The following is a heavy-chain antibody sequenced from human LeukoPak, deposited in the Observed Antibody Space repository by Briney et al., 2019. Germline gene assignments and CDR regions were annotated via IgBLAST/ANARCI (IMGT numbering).Heavy chain of an antibody. D-gene: IGHD2/OR15-2a*01. CDR3: VTRPCDGTTCYAGPFDF. CDR2: ISGNGDNT. Sequence: PGWSLTLSRLASRLTFSIYTMYWVRQAPGKAPEHIPHISGNGDNTYYVDSVKGRLTISRDNSQNTLYLQVSSLRPDDTAVYYCVTRPCDGTTCYAGPFDFWGQGTLVTVSS. CDR1: RLTFSIYT. V-gene: IGHV3-64D*09. J-gene: IGHJ4*02.